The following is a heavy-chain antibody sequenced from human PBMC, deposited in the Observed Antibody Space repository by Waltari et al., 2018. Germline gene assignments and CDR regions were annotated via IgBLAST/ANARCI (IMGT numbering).Heavy chain of an antibody. D-gene: IGHD1-7*01. V-gene: IGHV4-34*01. J-gene: IGHJ4*02. CDR3: ARGTVTIDY. CDR2: IKHRGST. Sequence: QVQLQKWGAGLLKPSETLSLTCAVYGGSFSGYSWSWIRQPPGKGLGWIGEIKHRGSTNYNPSLKSRVTISVDTSKNQFSLKLGSVTAADTAVYYCARGTVTIDYWGQGTLVTVSS. CDR1: GGSFSGYS.